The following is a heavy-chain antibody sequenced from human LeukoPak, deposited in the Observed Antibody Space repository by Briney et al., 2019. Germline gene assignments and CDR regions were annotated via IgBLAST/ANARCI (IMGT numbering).Heavy chain of an antibody. D-gene: IGHD3-10*01. J-gene: IGHJ4*02. CDR2: INHSGST. V-gene: IGHV4-34*01. CDR3: ARGGFGAPFDY. CDR1: GGSFSGYY. Sequence: SETLSLTCTVSGGSFSGYYWSWIRQPPGKGLEWIGEINHSGSTNYNPSLKSRVTISVDTSKNQFSLKLSSVTAADTAVYYCARGGFGAPFDYWGQGTLVTVSS.